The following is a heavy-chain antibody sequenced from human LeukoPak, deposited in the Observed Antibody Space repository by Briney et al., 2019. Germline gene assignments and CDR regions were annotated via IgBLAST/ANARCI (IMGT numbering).Heavy chain of an antibody. V-gene: IGHV3-23*01. Sequence: SGGSLRLSCAASGFTFSKFPMGWVRQAPGRGLEWVSAISASGDVTFYADSLRGRFTISRDNSKSTLYLQMNGLRAEDRAIFYCAKSLFASATGTGRAFHIWGQGTRVTVFS. D-gene: IGHD1-1*01. CDR2: ISASGDVT. J-gene: IGHJ3*02. CDR3: AKSLFASATGTGRAFHI. CDR1: GFTFSKFP.